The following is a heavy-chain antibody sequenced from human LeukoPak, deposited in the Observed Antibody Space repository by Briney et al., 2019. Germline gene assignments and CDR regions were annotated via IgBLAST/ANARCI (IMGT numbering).Heavy chain of an antibody. CDR1: GFTFSNYI. D-gene: IGHD6-19*01. CDR2: ILENGSNQ. CDR3: ARVQGGGYRTADY. J-gene: IGHJ4*02. V-gene: IGHV3-30*04. Sequence: PGRSLTLSCAASGFTFSNYIMHWARQAPGKGLDWGAVILENGSNQYYADSVKGRFTISRDNSKNTLFLQMNSLRGEDTAMYYCARVQGGGYRTADYWGQGTLVTVSS.